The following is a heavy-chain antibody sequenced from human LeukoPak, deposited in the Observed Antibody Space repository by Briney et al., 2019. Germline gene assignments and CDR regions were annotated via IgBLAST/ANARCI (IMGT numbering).Heavy chain of an antibody. D-gene: IGHD6-6*01. Sequence: VASVKVSCKASGYTFTDYYMHWVRQAPGQGLEGMGWINPNSGGTNYAQMFQGRVTMTRDMSISTAYMELTRLTSDDTAVYYCARSHSSSSFVFDPWGQGTLVTVSS. CDR1: GYTFTDYY. V-gene: IGHV1-2*02. CDR2: INPNSGGT. CDR3: ARSHSSSSFVFDP. J-gene: IGHJ5*02.